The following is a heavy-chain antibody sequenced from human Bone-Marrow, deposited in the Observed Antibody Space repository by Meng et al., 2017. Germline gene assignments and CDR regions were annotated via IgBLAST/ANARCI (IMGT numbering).Heavy chain of an antibody. J-gene: IGHJ6*02. V-gene: IGHV4-34*01. CDR2: INHSGST. CDR3: ARLGTVTTADYGMDV. D-gene: IGHD4-17*01. Sequence: SETLSLTCAVYGGSFSGYYWSWIRQPPGKGLEWIGEINHSGSTNYNPSLKSRVTISVDTSKNQFSLKLSSVTAADTAVYYCARLGTVTTADYGMDVWGQGTMVTVSS. CDR1: GGSFSGYY.